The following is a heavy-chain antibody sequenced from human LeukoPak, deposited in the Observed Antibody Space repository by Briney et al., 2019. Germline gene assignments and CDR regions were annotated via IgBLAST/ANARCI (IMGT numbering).Heavy chain of an antibody. CDR1: GFTVSSNY. V-gene: IGHV4-34*01. D-gene: IGHD2-15*01. CDR3: ARKENVVSFDP. CDR2: INHSGST. Sequence: GSLRLSCAASGFTVSSNYLSWIRQPPGKGLEWIGEINHSGSTNYNPSLKSRVTISVDTSKNQFSLKLSSVTAADTAVYYCARKENVVSFDPWGQGTLVAVSS. J-gene: IGHJ5*02.